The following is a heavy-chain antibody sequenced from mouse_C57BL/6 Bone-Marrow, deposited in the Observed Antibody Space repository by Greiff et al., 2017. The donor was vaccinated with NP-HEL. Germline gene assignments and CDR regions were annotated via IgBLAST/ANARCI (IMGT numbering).Heavy chain of an antibody. Sequence: EVKLVESGPGLVKPSQSLSLTCSVTGYSITSGYYWNWIRQFPGNKLEWMGYISYDGSNNYNPSLKNRISITRDTSKNQFFLKLNSVTTEDTATYYCARGRELYYFDYWGQGTTLTVSS. CDR2: ISYDGSN. CDR3: ARGRELYYFDY. J-gene: IGHJ2*01. CDR1: GYSITSGYY. V-gene: IGHV3-6*01.